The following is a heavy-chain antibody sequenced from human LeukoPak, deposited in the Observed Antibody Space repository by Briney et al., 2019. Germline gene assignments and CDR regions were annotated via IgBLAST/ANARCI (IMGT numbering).Heavy chain of an antibody. J-gene: IGHJ4*02. CDR3: ARSYDSSGYYFF. CDR1: GGSISSYY. CDR2: IYYSGST. Sequence: PSETLSLTCTVSGGSISSYYWSWLRQPPGKGLEWIGYIYYSGSTNYNPSLKSRVIISVDTSKNQFSLKLNSVTAADTAMYYCARSYDSSGYYFFWGQGTLVTVSS. D-gene: IGHD3-22*01. V-gene: IGHV4-59*08.